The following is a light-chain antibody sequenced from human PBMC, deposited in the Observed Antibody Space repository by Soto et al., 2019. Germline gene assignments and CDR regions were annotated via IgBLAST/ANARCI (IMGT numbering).Light chain of an antibody. J-gene: IGKJ1*01. CDR2: GAS. CDR3: QQYNYWPWT. CDR1: QSVSSN. Sequence: ELVMTQSPATLSVSPGERATLSCRASQSVSSNLAWYQQKPGQAPRLLIYGASTRATGIPARFSGSGSETEVTLTISSLQSEDFAVYYCQQYNYWPWTFGQGTKVEIK. V-gene: IGKV3-15*01.